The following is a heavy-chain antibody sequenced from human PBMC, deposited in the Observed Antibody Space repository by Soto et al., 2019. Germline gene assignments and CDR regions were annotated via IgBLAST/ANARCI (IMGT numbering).Heavy chain of an antibody. J-gene: IGHJ5*02. V-gene: IGHV4-30-2*01. D-gene: IGHD3-22*01. CDR1: GVSISSGGYS. CDR2: IYHSGST. CDR3: ARTTTYYYDSSGYENWFDP. Sequence: SETLSLTCAVSGVSISSGGYSWSWIRQPPGKGLEWIGYIYHSGSTYYNPSLKSRVTISVDRSKNQFSLKLSSVTAADTAVYYCARTTTYYYDSSGYENWFDPWGQGTLVTVSS.